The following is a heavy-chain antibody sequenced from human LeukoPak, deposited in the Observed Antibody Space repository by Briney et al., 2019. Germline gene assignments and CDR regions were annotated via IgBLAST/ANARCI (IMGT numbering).Heavy chain of an antibody. J-gene: IGHJ6*02. Sequence: GGSLRLSCAASGFIFDDYAMHWVRQAPGKGLEWVSGITWNNSSIGYADSVKGRFTISRDNAKNSLYLQMNSLRGEDTALYYCVKDGEMAAIGLYLYGMDVWGQGTTVTVSS. D-gene: IGHD5-24*01. V-gene: IGHV3-9*01. CDR2: ITWNNSSI. CDR3: VKDGEMAAIGLYLYGMDV. CDR1: GFIFDDYA.